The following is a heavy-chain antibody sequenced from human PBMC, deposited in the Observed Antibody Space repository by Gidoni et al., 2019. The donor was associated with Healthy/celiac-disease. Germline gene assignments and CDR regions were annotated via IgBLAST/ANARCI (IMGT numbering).Heavy chain of an antibody. V-gene: IGHV1-3*01. D-gene: IGHD6-19*01. CDR3: AGTSSGGPCYYYGMDV. Sequence: QVQRVQSGAEAKKPGASVKVSRTTSGYIFTSHALPWLRQGPGQRFEWMGWINAGNGITKYSQKFQGRFTITRDTAASTAYMELRSLRSEDTAVYYCAGTSSGGPCYYYGMDVWGQGTTVTVSS. CDR2: INAGNGIT. J-gene: IGHJ6*02. CDR1: GYIFTSHA.